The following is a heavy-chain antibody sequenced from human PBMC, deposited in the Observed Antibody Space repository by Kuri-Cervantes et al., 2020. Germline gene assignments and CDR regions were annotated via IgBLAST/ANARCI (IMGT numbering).Heavy chain of an antibody. J-gene: IGHJ6*02. V-gene: IGHV3-23*01. D-gene: IGHD2-2*01. CDR1: GFTFSSYA. CDR3: ARDRTYTMDV. Sequence: GESLKISCAASGFTFSSYAMSWVRQAPGRGLEWVSAISGSGGSTHYADSVKGRFTISRDNSKNTLYLQMNSLTAEDTAVYYCARDRTYTMDVWGQGTTVTVSS. CDR2: ISGSGGST.